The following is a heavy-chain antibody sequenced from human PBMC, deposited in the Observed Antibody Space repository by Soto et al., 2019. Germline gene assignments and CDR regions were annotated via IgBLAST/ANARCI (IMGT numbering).Heavy chain of an antibody. D-gene: IGHD6-6*01. Sequence: QLQESGPGLVRPSETLSLTCSVSGGSVNGGPYYWSWIRQPPGKGLEYIGYVHHSGSTNYSPSLKSRLTISIDTSQNQFSLRLTYATAADTAVYYCVRGRPRSAARLTPSAKYGLDVWGQGTTVVVSS. CDR2: VHHSGST. CDR1: GGSVNGGPYY. J-gene: IGHJ6*02. CDR3: VRGRPRSAARLTPSAKYGLDV. V-gene: IGHV4-61*01.